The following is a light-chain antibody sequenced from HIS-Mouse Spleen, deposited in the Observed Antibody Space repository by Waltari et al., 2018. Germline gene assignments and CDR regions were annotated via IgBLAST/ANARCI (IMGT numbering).Light chain of an antibody. CDR1: SSDVGGYNY. Sequence: QSALTQPASVSGSPGQSITISCTGTSSDVGGYNYVPWYQHHPAEAPKLMIYDVSNRPSGVSNRFSGSKSGNTASLTISGLQAEDEADYYCSSYTSSSTLVFGGGTKLTVL. V-gene: IGLV2-14*03. CDR3: SSYTSSSTLV. J-gene: IGLJ2*01. CDR2: DVS.